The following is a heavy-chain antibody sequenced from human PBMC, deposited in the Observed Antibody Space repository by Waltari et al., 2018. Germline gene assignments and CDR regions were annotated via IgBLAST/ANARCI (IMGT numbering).Heavy chain of an antibody. CDR2: ISYDGSNK. J-gene: IGHJ4*02. CDR3: AKDAYSSSWSPRNFDY. D-gene: IGHD6-13*01. V-gene: IGHV3-30*18. CDR1: GFTFSSYG. Sequence: VQLLESGGGLVQPGGSLRLSCAASGFTFSSYGMHWVRQAPGKGLEWVAVISYDGSNKYYADSVKGRFTISRDNSKNTLYLQMNSLRAEDTAVYYCAKDAYSSSWSPRNFDYWGQGTLVTVSS.